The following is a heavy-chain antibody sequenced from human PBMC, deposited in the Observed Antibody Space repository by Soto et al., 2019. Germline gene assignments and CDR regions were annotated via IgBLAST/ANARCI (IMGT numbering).Heavy chain of an antibody. CDR2: IKQDGIEK. CDR1: GFPFSVYW. Sequence: EVQLVESGGGLVQPGGSLRLSCVASGFPFSVYWMTWVRQAPGKGLEWVANIKQDGIEKYYVDSVKGRFTISRDNAKNSLNLQMNSLRAEDTAVYYCARDGTGSNALDHWGQGTLVSVSS. V-gene: IGHV3-7*04. J-gene: IGHJ4*02. CDR3: ARDGTGSNALDH. D-gene: IGHD2-2*01.